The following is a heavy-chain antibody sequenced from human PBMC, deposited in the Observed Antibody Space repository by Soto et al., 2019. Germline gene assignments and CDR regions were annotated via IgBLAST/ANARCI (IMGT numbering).Heavy chain of an antibody. J-gene: IGHJ1*01. V-gene: IGHV4-39*01. CDR2: FYYSGSP. Sequence: PSETLSLTCTVSGDSLRSSSHYWAWNRQPPGKGLEWIGGFYYSGSPYYNPSLKSRVTMSVDTSKNQFSLNLNSVTAADTAVYYCYINGFRGQGTLVTVSS. CDR1: GDSLRSSSHY. CDR3: YINGF. D-gene: IGHD2-8*01.